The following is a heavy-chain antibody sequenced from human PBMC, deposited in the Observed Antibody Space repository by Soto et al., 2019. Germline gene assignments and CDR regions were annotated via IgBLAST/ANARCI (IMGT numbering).Heavy chain of an antibody. Sequence: QVQLVESGGGVVQPGRSLRLSCAASGFTFSSYGMHWVRQAPGKGLEWVAVISYDGSNKYYADSVKGRFTISRDNSQNTLYLQMNRLRAEDTAVYYCAKEPDYYDSSGYYDYWGQGTLVTVSS. CDR1: GFTFSSYG. CDR2: ISYDGSNK. J-gene: IGHJ4*02. CDR3: AKEPDYYDSSGYYDY. D-gene: IGHD3-22*01. V-gene: IGHV3-30*18.